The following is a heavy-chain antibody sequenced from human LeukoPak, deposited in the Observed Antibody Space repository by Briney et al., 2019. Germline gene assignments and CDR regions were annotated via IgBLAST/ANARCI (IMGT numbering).Heavy chain of an antibody. J-gene: IGHJ3*02. CDR2: INSDGGST. D-gene: IGHD2-15*01. CDR3: ARDSPLGYCSGGRCSDAFDI. Sequence: PGGSLRLSCAASGFTFSSYWMHWVRQAPGKGLVWVSRINSDGGSTSYADSVKGRFTISRDNAKNTLYLQMNSLRAEDTAVYYCARDSPLGYCSGGRCSDAFDIWGQGTMVTVSS. V-gene: IGHV3-74*01. CDR1: GFTFSSYW.